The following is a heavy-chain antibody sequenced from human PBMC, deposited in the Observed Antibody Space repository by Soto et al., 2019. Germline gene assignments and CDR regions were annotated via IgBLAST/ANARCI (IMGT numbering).Heavy chain of an antibody. J-gene: IGHJ5*02. CDR2: IYYSGST. Sequence: PSETLSLTCSVSGYSISTSYWWVWIRQPPGKGLEWIGYIYYSGSTHYNPSLKSRVTMSVDTSKNQFSLKVTSVTAVDTAVYYCARKSSSQSWFDPWGQGILVTVSS. V-gene: IGHV4-28*01. CDR3: ARKSSSQSWFDP. CDR1: GYSISTSYW.